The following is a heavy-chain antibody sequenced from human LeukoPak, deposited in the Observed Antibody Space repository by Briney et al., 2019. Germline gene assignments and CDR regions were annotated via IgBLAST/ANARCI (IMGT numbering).Heavy chain of an antibody. Sequence: GGSLRLSCAASGFTFSGHGMSWVRQAPGKGLEWVSTISGSGDNTYYADSVKGRFTISRDNSKNTLYLQMNSLRAEDTAVYYCARVYYSNSYDYWYFDLWGRGTLVTVSS. D-gene: IGHD6-13*01. CDR1: GFTFSGHG. CDR3: ARVYYSNSYDYWYFDL. CDR2: ISGSGDNT. J-gene: IGHJ2*01. V-gene: IGHV3-23*01.